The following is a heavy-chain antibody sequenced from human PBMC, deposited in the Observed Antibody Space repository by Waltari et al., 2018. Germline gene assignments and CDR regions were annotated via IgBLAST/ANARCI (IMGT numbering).Heavy chain of an antibody. D-gene: IGHD6-13*01. Sequence: QVQLQQSAPGLVKPSQTHSLTCAVSWDSVSVNRAAALNWIRQSPSRGIEWLGRTYYRSKWSNEYAVSVRSRITINPDTSKNQFSLHLNSVTPEDTAVYYCARGSSSSFDSWGQGILVTVSS. CDR3: ARGSSSSFDS. CDR2: TYYRSKWSN. J-gene: IGHJ4*02. V-gene: IGHV6-1*01. CDR1: WDSVSVNRAA.